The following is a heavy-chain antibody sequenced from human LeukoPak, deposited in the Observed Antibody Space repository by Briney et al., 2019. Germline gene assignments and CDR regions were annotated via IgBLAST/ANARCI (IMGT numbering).Heavy chain of an antibody. J-gene: IGHJ4*02. V-gene: IGHV4-59*01. D-gene: IGHD3-10*01. CDR2: ISNSGSK. CDR1: IGSISSYF. CDR3: RRCQNCYGSGEY. Sequence: SETLSLTCIVCIGSISSYFWSWIRQPPGEGLEWIGNISNSGSKNYNPSLKSGVIIAADSSKKQYSVKLSPMTAAGTAAYYSRRCQNCYGSGEYWSQGTLVTVS.